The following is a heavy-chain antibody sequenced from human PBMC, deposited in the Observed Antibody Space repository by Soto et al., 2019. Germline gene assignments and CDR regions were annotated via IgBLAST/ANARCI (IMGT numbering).Heavy chain of an antibody. CDR2: ISWNSGSI. CDR1: GVTFDDYA. J-gene: IGHJ6*02. D-gene: IGHD3-3*01. Sequence: HPRGSLRLSCAASGVTFDDYAMHWVRQAPGKGLEWVSGISWNSGSIGYADSVKGRFTISRDNAKNSLYLQMNSLRAEDTALYYCAKAVRFLALEDYYYGMDVWGQGTTVTVSS. V-gene: IGHV3-9*01. CDR3: AKAVRFLALEDYYYGMDV.